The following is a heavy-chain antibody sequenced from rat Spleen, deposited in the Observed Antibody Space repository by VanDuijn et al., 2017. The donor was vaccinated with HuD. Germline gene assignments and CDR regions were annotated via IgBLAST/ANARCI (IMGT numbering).Heavy chain of an antibody. CDR1: GFSLTNYH. CDR2: MWNDGDT. J-gene: IGHJ4*01. CDR3: ARHLREASGVMDA. Sequence: QVQLKESGPGLVQPSQTLSLTCTVSGFSLTNYHVHWVRQPPGKGLEWMGLMWNDGDTSYNSALKSRLSISRDTSRSQVLLKMNSLQPEDTGTYYCARHLREASGVMDAWGQGASVTVSS. D-gene: IGHD4-3*01. V-gene: IGHV2-32*01.